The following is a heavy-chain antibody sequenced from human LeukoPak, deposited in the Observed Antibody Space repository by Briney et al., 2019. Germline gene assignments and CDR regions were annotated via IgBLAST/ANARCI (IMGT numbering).Heavy chain of an antibody. J-gene: IGHJ4*02. Sequence: PGGSLRLSCAASGFTFSSYAMSWVRQAPGKGLEWVSGISASGGTTYYADSVEGRFTISRDNSKNTLYVQMNSLRAEDTAVYYCAKDVSFSLFDYWGQGTLVTVSS. CDR1: GFTFSSYA. V-gene: IGHV3-23*01. CDR2: ISASGGTT. CDR3: AKDVSFSLFDY. D-gene: IGHD2/OR15-2a*01.